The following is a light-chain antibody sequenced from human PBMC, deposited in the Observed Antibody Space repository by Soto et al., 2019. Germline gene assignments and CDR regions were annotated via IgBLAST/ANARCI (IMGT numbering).Light chain of an antibody. CDR2: DVS. J-gene: IGLJ1*01. V-gene: IGLV2-14*01. CDR1: SSDVGGYNY. Sequence: QSALTQPASVSGSPGQSITISCTGTSSDVGGYNYVSWYQQHPGKAPKLMIYDVSNRPSGVSNRFSGSKSGNTASLTISGLQPEVEVDYYRSSYTSSSTYVFGTGTKVTVL. CDR3: SSYTSSSTYV.